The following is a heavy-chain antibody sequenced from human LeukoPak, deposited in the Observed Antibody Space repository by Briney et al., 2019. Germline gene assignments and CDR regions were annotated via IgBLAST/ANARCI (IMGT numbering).Heavy chain of an antibody. V-gene: IGHV4-34*01. J-gene: IGHJ1*01. CDR3: AIITVADYFQY. D-gene: IGHD6-19*01. CDR2: INHSGST. CDR1: GGSFSGYY. Sequence: PSETLSLTCAVYGGSFSGYYWSWIRQPPGKGLEWIGEINHSGSTNYNPSLKSRVTISVDTSKNQFSLKLSSVTAADAAVYYCAIITVADYFQYWGQGALVTVSS.